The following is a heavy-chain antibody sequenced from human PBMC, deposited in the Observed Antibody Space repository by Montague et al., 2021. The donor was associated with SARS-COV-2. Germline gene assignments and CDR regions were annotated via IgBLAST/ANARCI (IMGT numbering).Heavy chain of an antibody. CDR3: AKLSGGSYLHYFEY. D-gene: IGHD1-26*01. CDR2: ISGNGDPDTT. CDR1: GFTFRNYA. Sequence: SLRLSCATSGFTFRNYAMTWVRQAPGKGLEWVSTISGNGDPDTTHYADSVKGRFTISRDIFKNTLYLQMNSLRAEDTAVYYCAKLSGGSYLHYFEYWGQGTLVTVSS. V-gene: IGHV3-23*01. J-gene: IGHJ4*02.